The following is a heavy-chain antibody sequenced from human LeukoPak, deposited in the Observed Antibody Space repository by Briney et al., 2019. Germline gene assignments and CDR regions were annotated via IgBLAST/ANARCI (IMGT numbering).Heavy chain of an antibody. CDR1: GFTFSGYN. CDR2: ISSSSISTI. J-gene: IGHJ4*02. V-gene: IGHV3-48*04. Sequence: PGGSLRLSCAASGFTFSGYNMNWVRQAPGKGLEWVSYISSSSISTIYYADSVKGRFTISRDNAKNSLCLQMNSLRAEDTAVYYCASGSRDGYNYRFDYWGQGTLVTVSS. D-gene: IGHD5-24*01. CDR3: ASGSRDGYNYRFDY.